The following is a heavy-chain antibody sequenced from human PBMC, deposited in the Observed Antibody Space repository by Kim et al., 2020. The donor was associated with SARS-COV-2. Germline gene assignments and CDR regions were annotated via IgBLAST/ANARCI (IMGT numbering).Heavy chain of an antibody. Sequence: GGSLRLSCAASGFTFDDYTMHWVRQAPGKGLEWVSLINGDGSCTFYTDSVRGRFTISRDNSKNSLYLQMNSLRTEDTAVYYCAKCPNRITIFGVVDYWGQGTLVTVSS. J-gene: IGHJ4*02. CDR3: AKCPNRITIFGVVDY. CDR2: INGDGSCT. CDR1: GFTFDDYT. D-gene: IGHD3-3*01. V-gene: IGHV3-43*02.